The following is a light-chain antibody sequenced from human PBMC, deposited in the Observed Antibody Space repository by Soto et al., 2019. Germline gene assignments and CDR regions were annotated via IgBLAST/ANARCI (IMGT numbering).Light chain of an antibody. CDR3: QQYGSPGT. V-gene: IGKV3-20*01. CDR1: RSVSNSY. Sequence: EILLTQSPGTLSLSPGERATLSCRASRSVSNSYLAWYQQKPGPATRLLIYGSSYRAGGIPDRCSGGGSGTVFTLIISRLEAEDLAVYYCQQYGSPGTFGQGTKVDIK. CDR2: GSS. J-gene: IGKJ1*01.